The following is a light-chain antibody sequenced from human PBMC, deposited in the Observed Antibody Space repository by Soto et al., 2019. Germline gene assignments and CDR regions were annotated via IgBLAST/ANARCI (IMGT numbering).Light chain of an antibody. CDR3: QQYGSSPYT. V-gene: IGKV3-20*01. J-gene: IGKJ2*01. CDR2: GAS. Sequence: ELVLTQSPGTLSLSPGERATLSCRASQSVSSSYLAWYQQKPGQAPRLLINGASIRATGIPDRFSGSGSGTDFTLTISSLEPEDFAVYYCQQYGSSPYTFGQGTKLEIK. CDR1: QSVSSSY.